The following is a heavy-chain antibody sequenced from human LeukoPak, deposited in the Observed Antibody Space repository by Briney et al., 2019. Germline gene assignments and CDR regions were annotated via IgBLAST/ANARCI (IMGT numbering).Heavy chain of an antibody. CDR3: ARDRASSIAAAGTSGDY. J-gene: IGHJ4*02. CDR2: IYYTGST. CDR1: GGSISSHY. D-gene: IGHD6-13*01. Sequence: SETLSLTCTVSGGSISSHYWSWIRQPPGKGLEWIGYIYYTGSTNYNPSLKSRVTISIDTSKNQFSLKLSSVTAADTAVYYCARDRASSIAAAGTSGDYWGQGTLVTVSS. V-gene: IGHV4-59*11.